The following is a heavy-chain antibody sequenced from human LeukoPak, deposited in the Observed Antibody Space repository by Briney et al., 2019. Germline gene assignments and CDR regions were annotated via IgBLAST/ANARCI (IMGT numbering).Heavy chain of an antibody. J-gene: IGHJ4*02. V-gene: IGHV3-7*01. Sequence: PGGSLRLSCAASGFAFSNYWMSWVRQAPGKGLEWVANMNEDGSEKNYVDSVKGRFTISRDNAQDSLYLQINSLRAEDTAVYYCARDRGYSNFDYWGQGTLLTVSS. D-gene: IGHD4-11*01. CDR3: ARDRGYSNFDY. CDR1: GFAFSNYW. CDR2: MNEDGSEK.